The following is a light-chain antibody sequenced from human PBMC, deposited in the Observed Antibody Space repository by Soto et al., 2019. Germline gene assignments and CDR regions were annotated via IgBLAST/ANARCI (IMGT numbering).Light chain of an antibody. CDR2: KVS. CDR1: SSDVGGYNY. V-gene: IGLV2-14*01. J-gene: IGLJ1*01. Sequence: QSALTQPASVSGSPGQSITISCTGTSSDVGGYNYVSWYQQHPGKAPKLMIYKVSNRPSGVSNRFSGSKSGNKASLTISGLQAEDEAEYYCSSYTSSSTLVVFGTGTKLTVL. CDR3: SSYTSSSTLVV.